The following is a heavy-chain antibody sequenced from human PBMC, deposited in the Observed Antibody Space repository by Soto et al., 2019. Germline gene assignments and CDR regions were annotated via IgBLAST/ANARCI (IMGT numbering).Heavy chain of an antibody. CDR2: IYHSVST. CDR1: GGSISSGGYS. J-gene: IGHJ5*02. Sequence: SETLSLTCAVSGGSISSGGYSWSWIRQPPGKGLEWIGYIYHSVSTYYNPSLKSRVTISVDRSKNQFSLKLSSVTAADTAVYFCPRLPAPWAQGTLVTVS. V-gene: IGHV4-30-2*01. CDR3: PRLPAP.